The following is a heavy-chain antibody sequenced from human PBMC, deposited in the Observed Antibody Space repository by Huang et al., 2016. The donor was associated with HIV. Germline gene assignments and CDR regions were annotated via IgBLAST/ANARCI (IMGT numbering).Heavy chain of an antibody. Sequence: QVQLVQSGAEVKKPGSSVKVSCKASGGTFSNHGFSWVRQAPGQGLEWVGGISPVFGTQYYTPKFQGRVTITADESTSTVYMELSSLTPDDTAEYYCARVRGYSGSYYGMDVWGQGTTVTVSS. D-gene: IGHD1-26*01. CDR3: ARVRGYSGSYYGMDV. CDR1: GGTFSNHG. J-gene: IGHJ6*02. CDR2: ISPVFGTQ. V-gene: IGHV1-69*01.